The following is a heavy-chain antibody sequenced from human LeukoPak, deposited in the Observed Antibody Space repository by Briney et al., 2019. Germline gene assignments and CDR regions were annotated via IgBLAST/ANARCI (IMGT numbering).Heavy chain of an antibody. D-gene: IGHD2-15*01. CDR1: GFTFSSYS. Sequence: PGRSLRLSCAASGFTFSSYSMNWVRQAPGKGLEWVSSISSSSSYIYYADSVKGRFTISRDNAKNSLYLQMNSLRAEDTAVYYCAKSGCSGGSCYPFYYYYYGMDVWGQGTTVTVSS. CDR2: ISSSSSYI. J-gene: IGHJ6*02. V-gene: IGHV3-21*01. CDR3: AKSGCSGGSCYPFYYYYYGMDV.